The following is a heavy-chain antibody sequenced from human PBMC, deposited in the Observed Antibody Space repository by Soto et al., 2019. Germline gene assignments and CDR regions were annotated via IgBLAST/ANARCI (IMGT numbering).Heavy chain of an antibody. J-gene: IGHJ4*02. CDR3: AKGSPMIVVVTQLDY. Sequence: GGSLRLSCAASGFTFDDYTMHWVRQAPGKGLEWVSLISWDGGSTYYADSVKGRFTISRDNSKNSLYLQMNSLRTEDTALYYCAKGSPMIVVVTQLDYWGQGTLVTVSS. CDR1: GFTFDDYT. V-gene: IGHV3-43*01. D-gene: IGHD3-22*01. CDR2: ISWDGGST.